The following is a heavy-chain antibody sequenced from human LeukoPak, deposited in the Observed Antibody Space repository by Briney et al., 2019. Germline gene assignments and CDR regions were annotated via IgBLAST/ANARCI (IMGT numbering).Heavy chain of an antibody. CDR2: IKQDGSEK. Sequence: GGSLRLSCAASGFTFSSYWMSWVRQAPGKGLEWVANIKQDGSEKYYVDPVKGRFTISRDNAKNSLYLQMNSLRAEDTAVYYCAKGDCSGGSCPGPLNWGQGTLVTVSS. J-gene: IGHJ4*02. V-gene: IGHV3-7*01. CDR1: GFTFSSYW. CDR3: AKGDCSGGSCPGPLN. D-gene: IGHD2-15*01.